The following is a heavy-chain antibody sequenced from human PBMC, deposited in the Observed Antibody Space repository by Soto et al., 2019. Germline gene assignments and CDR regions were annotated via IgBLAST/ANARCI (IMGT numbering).Heavy chain of an antibody. V-gene: IGHV3-21*01. CDR2: ISSSSSYI. D-gene: IGHD3-9*01. J-gene: IGHJ4*02. Sequence: GGSLRLSCAASGFTFISYSRNWIRQAPGKGLEWVSSISSSSSYIYYADSVKGRFTISRDNAKNSLYLQMNSLRAEDTAVYYCARALTGYHDYWGQGTLVTVSS. CDR3: ARALTGYHDY. CDR1: GFTFISYS.